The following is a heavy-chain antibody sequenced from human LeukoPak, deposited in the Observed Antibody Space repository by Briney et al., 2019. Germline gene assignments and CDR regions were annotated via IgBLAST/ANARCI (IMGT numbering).Heavy chain of an antibody. CDR1: GFTFSSYA. CDR2: ISGSGGST. Sequence: GGSLRLSCAASGFTFSSYAMSWVRQAPGKGLEWVSAISGSGGSTYYADSVKGRFTISRDNSKNTLYLQMNSLRAEDTAVYYCARDPKPGGYGGYDLNAFWGQGTLVTVSS. V-gene: IGHV3-23*01. CDR3: ARDPKPGGYGGYDLNAF. D-gene: IGHD5-12*01. J-gene: IGHJ4*02.